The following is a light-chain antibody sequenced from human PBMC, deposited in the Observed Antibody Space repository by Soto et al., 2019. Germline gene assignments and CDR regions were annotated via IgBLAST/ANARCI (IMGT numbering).Light chain of an antibody. CDR2: GAS. Sequence: DIVLTQSPGTLPLSPGERATLSCRASQSVNSNYLAWYQQKPGQAARLLIYGASSRATGIPDRFSGSGSGTDFTLRISRVEPDDFALYYCQQYGSSPPTFGQGTKVDIK. V-gene: IGKV3-20*01. J-gene: IGKJ1*01. CDR1: QSVNSNY. CDR3: QQYGSSPPT.